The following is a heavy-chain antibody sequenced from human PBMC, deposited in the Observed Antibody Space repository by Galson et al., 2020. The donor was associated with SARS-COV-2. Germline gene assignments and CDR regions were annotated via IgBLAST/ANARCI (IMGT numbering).Heavy chain of an antibody. CDR3: AREVYSYGFFY. V-gene: IGHV3-21*01. D-gene: IGHD5-18*01. J-gene: IGHJ4*02. Sequence: GESLKISCAASGFNFSSYSMNWVRQAPGKGLEWVSSISSSSSYIYYADSVKGRFTISRDNAKNSLYLQMHSLRAEDSAVYYCAREVYSYGFFYWGQGTLVTVSS. CDR2: ISSSSSYI. CDR1: GFNFSSYS.